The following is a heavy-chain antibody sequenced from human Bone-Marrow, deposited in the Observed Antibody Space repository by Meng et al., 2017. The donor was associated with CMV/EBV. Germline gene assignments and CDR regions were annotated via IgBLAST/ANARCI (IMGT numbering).Heavy chain of an antibody. Sequence: GGSMRLSCAASGFTFSSHWMSWVRQAPGKGLEWVACIKQDGSEKYYVDSVKGRFTISRDNAKNSLYLQMNSLRAEDTAVYYCARKNGIDVWGQGDAVPVSS. J-gene: IGHJ6*02. CDR3: ARKNGIDV. CDR2: IKQDGSEK. CDR1: GFTFSSHW. V-gene: IGHV3-7*01.